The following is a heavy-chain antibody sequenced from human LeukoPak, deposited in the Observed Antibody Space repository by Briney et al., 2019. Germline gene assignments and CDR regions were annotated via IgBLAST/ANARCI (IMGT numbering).Heavy chain of an antibody. CDR2: MNPNSGNT. Sequence: ASVKVSCKASGYTFTSYDINWVRQATGQRLEWMGWMNPNSGNTGYAQKFQGRVTMTRITSISPAYMELSSLRSEDTAVYYCARGPYHPIFGYDYVWGSYPLLNWFDPWGQGTLVTVSS. D-gene: IGHD3-16*01. J-gene: IGHJ5*02. CDR3: ARGPYHPIFGYDYVWGSYPLLNWFDP. CDR1: GYTFTSYD. V-gene: IGHV1-8*01.